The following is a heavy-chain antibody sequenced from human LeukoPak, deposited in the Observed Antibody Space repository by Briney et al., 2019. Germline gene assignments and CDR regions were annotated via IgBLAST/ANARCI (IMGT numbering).Heavy chain of an antibody. CDR2: IRNKANGGTA. D-gene: IGHD6-19*01. CDR1: GFSFTDYA. V-gene: IGHV3-49*04. J-gene: IGHJ4*02. CDR3: SRAYSTGWLGINDY. Sequence: GGSLRLSCTASGFSFTDYAMTWVRQAPGKGLEWVGFIRNKANGGTADYAASVKGRFTISRDDSKTTAYLQMNSLKTEDTAVYFCSRAYSTGWLGINDYWGQGTLVTVSS.